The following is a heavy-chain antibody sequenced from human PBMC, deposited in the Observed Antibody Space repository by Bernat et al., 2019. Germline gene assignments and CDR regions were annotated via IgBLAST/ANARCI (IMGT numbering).Heavy chain of an antibody. CDR2: ISAYNGNT. J-gene: IGHJ3*02. V-gene: IGHV1-18*01. CDR3: AREADIVVVVAATAFDI. CDR1: GYTFTSYG. D-gene: IGHD2-15*01. Sequence: QVQLVQSGAEVKKPGASVKVSCKASGYTFTSYGISWVRQAPGQGFEWMGWISAYNGNTNYAQKLQGRVTMTTDTSTSTAYMELRSLRSDDTAVYYCAREADIVVVVAATAFDIWGQGTMVTVSS.